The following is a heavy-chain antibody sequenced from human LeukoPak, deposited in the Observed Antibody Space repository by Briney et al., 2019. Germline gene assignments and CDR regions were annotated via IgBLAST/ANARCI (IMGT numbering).Heavy chain of an antibody. J-gene: IGHJ6*03. CDR3: VKGAGYYMDV. V-gene: IGHV3-30*02. Sequence: GGSLRLSCAASGFTFTSYGMHYIRQAPGKGLEWVAFIRSDGSNKYYVDSVKGRFTISRDNSKNTLYVQMNSLRAEDTAVYYCVKGAGYYMDVWGKGTTVTVSS. CDR2: IRSDGSNK. CDR1: GFTFTSYG.